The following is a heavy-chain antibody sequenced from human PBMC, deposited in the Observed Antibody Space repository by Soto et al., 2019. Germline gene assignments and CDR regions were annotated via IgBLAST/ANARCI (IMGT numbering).Heavy chain of an antibody. CDR2: IWYDGSNK. CDR1: GFTFSSYG. CDR3: ARDVTEYCTNVLCHPGYIDV. D-gene: IGHD2-8*01. J-gene: IGHJ6*03. V-gene: IGHV3-33*01. Sequence: QVQLVESGGGVVQPGRSLRLSCAASGFTFSSYGMHWVRTAPGKGLEWVAVIWYDGSNKYYADYVKGRFTIYRDNSKNSLYLHMHSLRAEDTGVYYCARDVTEYCTNVLCHPGYIDVWGKGTTVTVSS.